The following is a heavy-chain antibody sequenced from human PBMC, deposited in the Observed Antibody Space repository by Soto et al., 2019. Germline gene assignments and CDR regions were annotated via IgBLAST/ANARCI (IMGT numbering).Heavy chain of an antibody. V-gene: IGHV4-39*01. CDR3: AHVAVAGTAIDP. CDR1: GGSISSSTYY. CDR2: IYYGGST. J-gene: IGHJ5*02. D-gene: IGHD6-19*01. Sequence: QLQLQESGPGLVKPSETLSLTCTVSGGSISSSTYYWGWIRQPPGRGLEWIGCIYYGGSTYYNPSLKSRVTISVDTSKNQFSLKLSSVTAADTAVYYCAHVAVAGTAIDPWGQGTLVTVSS.